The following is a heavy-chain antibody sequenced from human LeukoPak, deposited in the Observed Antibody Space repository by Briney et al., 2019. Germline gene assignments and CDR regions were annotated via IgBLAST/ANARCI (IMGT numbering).Heavy chain of an antibody. J-gene: IGHJ6*03. Sequence: SETLSLTCAVSGVSISSGGYSWSWIRQPPGKGLEWIGYIYYSGSTYYNPSLKSRVTISVDTSKNQFSLKLSSVTAADTAVYYCARVGDTRYYYYYYMDVWGKGTTVTVSS. D-gene: IGHD2-21*01. CDR1: GVSISSGGYS. CDR2: IYYSGST. V-gene: IGHV4-30-4*07. CDR3: ARVGDTRYYYYYYMDV.